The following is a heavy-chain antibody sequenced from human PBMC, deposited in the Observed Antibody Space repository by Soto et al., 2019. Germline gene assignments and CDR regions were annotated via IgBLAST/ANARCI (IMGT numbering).Heavy chain of an antibody. J-gene: IGHJ6*02. CDR1: GFTFSSYA. Sequence: EVQLLESGGGLVQPGGSLRLSCAASGFTFSSYAMNWVRQAPGKGLEWVSAISGSGGSTYYADSVKGRFTISRDNSKNALYLKMNSLGAEDTAVYYCAKEGYYYVSSGYYPDYGMDVWGQGTTVTVSS. CDR2: ISGSGGST. D-gene: IGHD3-22*01. CDR3: AKEGYYYVSSGYYPDYGMDV. V-gene: IGHV3-23*01.